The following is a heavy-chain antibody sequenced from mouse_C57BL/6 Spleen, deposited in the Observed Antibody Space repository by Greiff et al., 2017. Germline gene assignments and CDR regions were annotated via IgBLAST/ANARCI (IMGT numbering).Heavy chain of an antibody. J-gene: IGHJ4*01. D-gene: IGHD2-4*01. CDR3: ARNDYDGTSNYYAMDY. V-gene: IGHV2-2*01. Sequence: VKLLESGPGLVQPSQSLSITCTASGFSLTSYGVHWVRQSPGKGLEWLGVIWSGGSTDYNAAFISRLSISKDNSKSQVFFKMNSLQADDPAIYYCARNDYDGTSNYYAMDYWGQGTSVTVSS. CDR2: IWSGGST. CDR1: GFSLTSYG.